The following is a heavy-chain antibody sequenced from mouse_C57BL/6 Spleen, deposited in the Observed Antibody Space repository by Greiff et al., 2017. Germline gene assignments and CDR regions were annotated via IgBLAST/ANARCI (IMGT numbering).Heavy chain of an antibody. Sequence: VQLQQPGAELVKPGASVKMSCKASGYTFTSYWITWVKQRPGQGLEWLGDIYPGSGSTNYNAKFKSKATLTVDTSSRTAYMQLSSLTSEDAAGYYCARGGYAKDYWGQGTSVTVSS. CDR2: IYPGSGST. CDR3: ARGGYAKDY. V-gene: IGHV1-55*01. CDR1: GYTFTSYW. J-gene: IGHJ4*01.